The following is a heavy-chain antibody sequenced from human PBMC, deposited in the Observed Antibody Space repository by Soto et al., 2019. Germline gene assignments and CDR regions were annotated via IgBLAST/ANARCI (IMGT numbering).Heavy chain of an antibody. CDR3: ARGGGYSGYVSHYYYYMDV. J-gene: IGHJ6*03. Sequence: SETLSLTCAVYGGSFSGYYWSWIRQPPGKGLEWIGEINHSGSTNYNPSLKSRVTISVDTSKNQFSLKLSSVTAADTAVYYCARGGGYSGYVSHYYYYMDVWGKGTTVTVSS. D-gene: IGHD5-12*01. V-gene: IGHV4-34*01. CDR1: GGSFSGYY. CDR2: INHSGST.